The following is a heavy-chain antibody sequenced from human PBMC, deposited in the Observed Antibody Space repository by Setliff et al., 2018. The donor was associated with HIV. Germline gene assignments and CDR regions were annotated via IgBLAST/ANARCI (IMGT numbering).Heavy chain of an antibody. CDR2: ITTTGSTI. CDR1: GFSFSRYN. J-gene: IGHJ4*02. D-gene: IGHD6-19*01. V-gene: IGHV3-48*01. CDR3: VRGNGWVQDY. Sequence: PGGSLRLSCAASGFSFSRYNMNWVRQAPGKGLECVSSITTTGSTIYYADSVKGRFTISRDNAQNSLSLQMYSLRAEDTAVYYCVRGNGWVQDYWGQGTLVTVSS.